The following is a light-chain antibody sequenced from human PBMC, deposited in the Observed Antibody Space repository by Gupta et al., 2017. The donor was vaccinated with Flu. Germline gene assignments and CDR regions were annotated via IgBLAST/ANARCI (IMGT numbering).Light chain of an antibody. V-gene: IGKV4-1*01. CDR2: WAS. Sequence: PDSLAVSLGERATFNCKSSQTVLSYLAWYQQKPGEPPKLLMYWASTRESGVPERCSGGGSGTEFTLIISSLQDEDVAVYYCQQYHTTPWTFGQGTKVEIK. J-gene: IGKJ1*01. CDR3: QQYHTTPWT. CDR1: QTVLSY.